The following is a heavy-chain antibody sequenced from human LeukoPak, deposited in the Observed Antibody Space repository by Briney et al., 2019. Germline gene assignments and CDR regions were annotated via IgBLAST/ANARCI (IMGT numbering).Heavy chain of an antibody. V-gene: IGHV3-7*01. CDR2: MKPDASHI. J-gene: IGHJ4*02. CDR1: GFSFSNFW. CDR3: VRDSRTYGYF. D-gene: IGHD3-10*01. Sequence: GGSLRLSCAASGFSFSNFWMAWVRQRPGEGLEWVANMKPDASHISYVDSVEGRFTISRDNAKNSLYLQMDGLRAEDTAVYYCVRDSRTYGYFWGRGTLVTVSS.